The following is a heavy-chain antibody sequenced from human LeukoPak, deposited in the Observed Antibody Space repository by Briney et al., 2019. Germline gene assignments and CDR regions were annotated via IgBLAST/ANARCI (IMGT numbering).Heavy chain of an antibody. CDR1: GYSFTSYW. D-gene: IGHD2-15*01. J-gene: IGHJ4*02. Sequence: GESLKISCKGSGYSFTSYWIGWVRQMPGKGLEWMGIIYPGDSDARYSPSFQGQVTISADKSISTAYLQWSSLKASDTAMYYCARERYCSGAGCGEPSDYWGQGTLVTVSS. V-gene: IGHV5-51*01. CDR3: ARERYCSGAGCGEPSDY. CDR2: IYPGDSDA.